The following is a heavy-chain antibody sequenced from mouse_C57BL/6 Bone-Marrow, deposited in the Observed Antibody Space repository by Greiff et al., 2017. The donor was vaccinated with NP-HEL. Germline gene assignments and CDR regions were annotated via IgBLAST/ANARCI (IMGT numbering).Heavy chain of an antibody. D-gene: IGHD2-9*01. J-gene: IGHJ3*01. CDR2: IDPENGDT. CDR3: TTPTMVTGAY. CDR1: GFNIKDDY. Sequence: EVKLEESGAELVRPGASVKLSCTASGFNIKDDYMHWVKQRPEQGLEWIGWIDPENGDTEYASKFQGKATITADTSSNTAYLQLSSLTSEDTAVYYCTTPTMVTGAYWGQGTLVTVSA. V-gene: IGHV14-4*01.